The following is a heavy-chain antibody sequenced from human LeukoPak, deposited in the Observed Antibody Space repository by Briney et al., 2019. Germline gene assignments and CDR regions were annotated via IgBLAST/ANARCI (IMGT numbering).Heavy chain of an antibody. D-gene: IGHD1-26*01. Sequence: GGSLRLSCAASGFTFSSYGVHWVRQAPGKGLEWVAVIWYDGSNKYYADSVKGRFTISRDNSKNTLYLQMNSLRAEDTAVYYCARDRDGSYDRGPRDAFDIWGQGTMVTVSS. CDR1: GFTFSSYG. CDR3: ARDRDGSYDRGPRDAFDI. CDR2: IWYDGSNK. V-gene: IGHV3-33*01. J-gene: IGHJ3*02.